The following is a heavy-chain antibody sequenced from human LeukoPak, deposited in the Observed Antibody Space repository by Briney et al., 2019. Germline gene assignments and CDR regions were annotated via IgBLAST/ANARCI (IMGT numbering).Heavy chain of an antibody. CDR1: GYTFTGYY. Sequence: ASVKVSCKASGYTFTGYYMHWVRQAPGQGLEWMGRINPNSGGTNYAQKFQGRVTMTRDTSISTAYMELSRLRSDDTAVYYCAREGSYGSGSWGIDYWGQGTLVTVSS. CDR2: INPNSGGT. V-gene: IGHV1-2*06. D-gene: IGHD3-10*01. J-gene: IGHJ4*02. CDR3: AREGSYGSGSWGIDY.